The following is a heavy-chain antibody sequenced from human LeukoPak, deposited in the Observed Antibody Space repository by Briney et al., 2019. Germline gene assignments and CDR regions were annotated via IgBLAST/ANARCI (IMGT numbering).Heavy chain of an antibody. V-gene: IGHV1-2*02. D-gene: IGHD2-15*01. J-gene: IGHJ4*02. CDR3: ARGRRGYCSGGSCYVLDY. CDR1: GYTFSSYG. Sequence: ASVTVSCKASGYTFSSYGINWVRQAPGQGLEWMGWINPNSGGTNYAQKFQGRVTMTRDTSISTAYMELSRLRSDDTAVYYCARGRRGYCSGGSCYVLDYWGQGTLVTVSS. CDR2: INPNSGGT.